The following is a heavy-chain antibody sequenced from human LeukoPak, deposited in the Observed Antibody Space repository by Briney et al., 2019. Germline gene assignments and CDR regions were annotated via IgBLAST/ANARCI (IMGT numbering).Heavy chain of an antibody. Sequence: GASVKVSCKASGYTFTSYDINWVRQAPGQGLEWMGRIIPIFATADYAQKFQGRVTITTDESTSTAYMELSSLRSEDTAVYYCARLEQLKDYWGQGTLVTVSS. CDR3: ARLEQLKDY. V-gene: IGHV1-69*05. CDR1: GYTFTSYD. J-gene: IGHJ4*02. CDR2: IIPIFATA. D-gene: IGHD1-26*01.